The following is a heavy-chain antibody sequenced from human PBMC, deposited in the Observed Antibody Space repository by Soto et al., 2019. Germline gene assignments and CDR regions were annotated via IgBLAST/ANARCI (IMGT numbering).Heavy chain of an antibody. J-gene: IGHJ6*03. D-gene: IGHD3-10*01. CDR2: IYYSGST. V-gene: IGHV4-61*01. Sequence: SETLSVTCTVSGASISSPSYYWGWIRLSPGKGLEWIGYIYYSGSTNYNPSLKSRVTISVDTSKNQFSLKLSSVTAADTAVYYCARVGGSGSYYYYYMDVWGKGTTVTVSS. CDR1: GASISSPSYY. CDR3: ARVGGSGSYYYYYMDV.